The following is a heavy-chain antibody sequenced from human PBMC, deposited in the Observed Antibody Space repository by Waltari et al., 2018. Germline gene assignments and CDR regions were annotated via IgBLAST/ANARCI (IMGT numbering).Heavy chain of an antibody. CDR3: ASSRPPGYFDY. Sequence: QVQLQESGPGLVKPSQTLSLTCTVSGGSIRSGGYYWSWIRQHPGKGLEWMGIIYPGDSDTRYSPSFQGQVTISADKSISTAYLQWSSLKASDTAMYYCASSRPPGYFDYWGQGTLVTVSS. CDR1: GGSIRSGGYY. J-gene: IGHJ4*02. CDR2: IYPGDSDT. V-gene: IGHV4-31*01.